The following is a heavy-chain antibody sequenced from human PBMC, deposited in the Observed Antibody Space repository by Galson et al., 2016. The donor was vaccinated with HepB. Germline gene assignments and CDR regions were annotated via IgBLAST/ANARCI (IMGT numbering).Heavy chain of an antibody. V-gene: IGHV4-59*01. D-gene: IGHD3-22*01. J-gene: IGHJ3*02. Sequence: SETLSLTCTVSGGSISSYYWSWIRQPPGKGLEWIGYIYYSGSSTYNPSLKSRVTISVDRSKNQFSLKLGSVTAADAAVYYCARNYYDSSNYYHDAFDIWGQGTMVTVSS. CDR3: ARNYYDSSNYYHDAFDI. CDR1: GGSISSYY. CDR2: IYYSGSS.